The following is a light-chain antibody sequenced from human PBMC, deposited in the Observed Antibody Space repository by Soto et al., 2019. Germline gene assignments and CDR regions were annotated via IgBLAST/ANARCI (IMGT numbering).Light chain of an antibody. V-gene: IGKV3-11*01. J-gene: IGKJ5*01. CDR3: HQRNK. CDR1: QFLSSY. CDR2: DTS. Sequence: ALTQSRATLSLSPVERATLSCRASQFLSSYLAWYQHIPGQPPRLLIYDTSNRVTGIPARFSGSRSGTDFTLTISSLEPEDFAVYFCHQRNKVGQGTQLEIK.